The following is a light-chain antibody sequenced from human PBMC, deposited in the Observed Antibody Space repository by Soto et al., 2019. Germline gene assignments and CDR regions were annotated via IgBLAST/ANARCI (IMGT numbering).Light chain of an antibody. V-gene: IGKV3-20*01. CDR1: QSVSSSY. Sequence: EIVLTQSPGTLSLSPGERATLSCRASQSVSSSYLAWYQQKPGQAPRLLIYGASSRATGIPDRFSGSGSGTDFTLTISRLEPEDFEVYYCQKYGSSPRTFGQGTKVDI. CDR3: QKYGSSPRT. J-gene: IGKJ1*01. CDR2: GAS.